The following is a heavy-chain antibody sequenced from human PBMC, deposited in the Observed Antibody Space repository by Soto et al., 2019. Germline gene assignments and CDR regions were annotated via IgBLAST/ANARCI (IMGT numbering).Heavy chain of an antibody. CDR3: ARHPERIAEIGWFDP. Sequence: GGSLRLSCAASGFTFSSYSMNWVRQAPGKGLEWASYISSSSSTIYYADSVKGRFTISRDNAKNSLYLQMNSLRAEDTAVYYCARHPERIAEIGWFDPWGQGTLVTVSS. D-gene: IGHD6-13*01. CDR2: ISSSSSTI. CDR1: GFTFSSYS. V-gene: IGHV3-48*01. J-gene: IGHJ5*02.